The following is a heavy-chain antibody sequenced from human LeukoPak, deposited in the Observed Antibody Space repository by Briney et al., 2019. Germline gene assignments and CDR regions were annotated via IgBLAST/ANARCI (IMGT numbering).Heavy chain of an antibody. V-gene: IGHV3-23*01. CDR3: ARASYYDSSGYYEGYYYYGMDV. CDR2: IGHDGSDP. CDR1: GFNFKNYA. D-gene: IGHD3-22*01. Sequence: GGSLRLSCAAPGFNFKNYAMSWVCQAPGKGLEWVSAIGHDGSDPKYAGSVKGRFTISRDNAKNSLYLQMNSLRAEDTAVYYCARASYYDSSGYYEGYYYYGMDVWGQGTTVTVSS. J-gene: IGHJ6*02.